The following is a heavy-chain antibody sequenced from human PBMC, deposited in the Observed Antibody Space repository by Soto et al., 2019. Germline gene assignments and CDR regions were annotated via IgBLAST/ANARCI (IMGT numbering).Heavy chain of an antibody. D-gene: IGHD3-10*01. Sequence: GASVKVSCKASGGTFSSYAISWVRQAPGQGLEWMGGIIPIFGTANYAQKFQGRVTITAGESTSTAYMELSSLRSEDTAVYYCASRGSGSYYGTGYYYGMDVWGQGTTVTVSS. CDR3: ASRGSGSYYGTGYYYGMDV. V-gene: IGHV1-69*13. J-gene: IGHJ6*02. CDR1: GGTFSSYA. CDR2: IIPIFGTA.